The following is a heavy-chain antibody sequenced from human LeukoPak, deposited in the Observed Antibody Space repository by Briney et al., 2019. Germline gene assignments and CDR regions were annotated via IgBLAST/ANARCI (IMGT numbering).Heavy chain of an antibody. CDR1: GFTFSSYS. CDR2: ISSSSSTI. V-gene: IGHV3-48*01. Sequence: GGSLRLSCAASGFTFSSYSMNWVRQAPGKGLEWVSYISSSSSTIYYAGSVKGRFTISRDNAKNSLYLQMNSLRAEDTAVYYCARPHPAGPVLRFLEWLPPYDYYFDQWRQDTLVTVSS. CDR3: ARPHPAGPVLRFLEWLPPYDYYFDQ. D-gene: IGHD3-3*01. J-gene: IGHJ4*02.